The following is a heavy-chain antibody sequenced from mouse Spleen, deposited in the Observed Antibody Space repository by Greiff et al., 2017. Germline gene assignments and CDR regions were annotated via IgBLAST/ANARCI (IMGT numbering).Heavy chain of an antibody. CDR2: ITPNNGGT. V-gene: IGHV1-18*01. J-gene: IGHJ2*01. CDR1: GYTFTDYN. CDR3: AREGDYFDY. Sequence: EVQLQQSGPELVKPGASVKIPCKASGYTFTDYNMDWVKQSHGKSLEWIGDITPNNGGTIYNQKFKGKATLTVDKSSSTAYMELRSLTSEDTAVYYCAREGDYFDYWGQGTTLTVSS.